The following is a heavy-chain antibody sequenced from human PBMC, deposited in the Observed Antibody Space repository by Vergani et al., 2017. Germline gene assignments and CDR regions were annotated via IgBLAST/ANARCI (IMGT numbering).Heavy chain of an antibody. D-gene: IGHD2-15*01. V-gene: IGHV4-39*01. CDR2: IYYSGST. CDR1: GGSISSSSYY. J-gene: IGHJ6*02. Sequence: QLQLQESGPGLVKPSETLSLTCTVSGGSISSSSYYWGWIRQPPGKGLEWIGSIYYSGSTYYNPSLKSRVTISVDTSKNQFSLKLSSVTAADTAVYYCARGYCSGGSCYSGYYYYYGMDVWGQGTTVTVSS. CDR3: ARGYCSGGSCYSGYYYYYGMDV.